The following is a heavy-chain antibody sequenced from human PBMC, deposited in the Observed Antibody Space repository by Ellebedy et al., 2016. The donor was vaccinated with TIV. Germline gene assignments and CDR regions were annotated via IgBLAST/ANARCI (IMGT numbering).Heavy chain of an antibody. J-gene: IGHJ4*02. V-gene: IGHV4-39*01. CDR2: IYYTGTT. CDR3: ARAPPSSGTLFY. Sequence: GSLRLXXTVSGGSISRTTYYWGWIRQPPGKGLEWLGTIYYTGTTYYNPSLNSRVTISIDTSKNQFSLKLSSVTAADTAFYYCARAPPSSGTLFYWGQGTLVTVSS. D-gene: IGHD3-10*01. CDR1: GGSISRTTYY.